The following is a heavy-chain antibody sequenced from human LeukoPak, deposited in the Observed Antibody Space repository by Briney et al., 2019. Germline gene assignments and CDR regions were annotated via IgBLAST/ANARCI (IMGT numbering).Heavy chain of an antibody. J-gene: IGHJ3*02. CDR2: INDSGSS. Sequence: GSLRLSCAASGFTFSSYGMHWVRQAPGKGLEWIGEINDSGSSNYNPSLKSRITMSVDTSENQISLKLSSVTAADTAVYYCARGGRITLFGVVIMRAFDIWGQGTMVTVSS. D-gene: IGHD3-3*01. CDR3: ARGGRITLFGVVIMRAFDI. V-gene: IGHV4-34*01. CDR1: GFTFSSYG.